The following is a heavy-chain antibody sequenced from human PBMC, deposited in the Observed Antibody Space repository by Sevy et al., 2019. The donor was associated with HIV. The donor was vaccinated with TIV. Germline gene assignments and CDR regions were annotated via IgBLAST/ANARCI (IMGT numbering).Heavy chain of an antibody. J-gene: IGHJ6*02. CDR1: GGTFSSYA. D-gene: IGHD4-17*01. Sequence: ASVKVSCKASGGTFSSYAISWVRQAPGQGLEWMGRIIPILGIANYAQKFQGRVTITADNSTSTAYMELSSLRSEDTAVYYCTRVTTVTRQSSYGMDVWGQGTTVTVSS. V-gene: IGHV1-69*04. CDR2: IIPILGIA. CDR3: TRVTTVTRQSSYGMDV.